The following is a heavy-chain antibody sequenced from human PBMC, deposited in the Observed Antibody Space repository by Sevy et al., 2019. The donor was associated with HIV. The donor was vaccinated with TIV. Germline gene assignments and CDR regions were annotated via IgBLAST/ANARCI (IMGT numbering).Heavy chain of an antibody. CDR3: AKTRYHYHISGFFGGTFVPDY. J-gene: IGHJ4*02. CDR1: GFTFSNYG. V-gene: IGHV3-30*18. CDR2: ISFDGSDK. D-gene: IGHD3-22*01. Sequence: GGSLRLSCAASGFTFSNYGIHWVRQAPGKGLEWLAFISFDGSDKYYADSVKGRFPISREDSKNTLYLHLNSLRVEDTAVYYCAKTRYHYHISGFFGGTFVPDYWGQGTLVTVSS.